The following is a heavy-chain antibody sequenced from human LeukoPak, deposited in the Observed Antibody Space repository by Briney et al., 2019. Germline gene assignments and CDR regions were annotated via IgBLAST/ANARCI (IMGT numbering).Heavy chain of an antibody. D-gene: IGHD2-2*01. CDR3: ASLGYCSSTSCYHSYNWFDP. CDR1: GGTFSSYA. V-gene: IGHV1-69*13. Sequence: GASVKVSCKASGGTFSSYATSWVRQAPGQGPEWMGGIIPIFGTANYAQKFQGRVTITADESTSTAYMELSSLRSEDMAVYYCASLGYCSSTSCYHSYNWFDPWGQGTLVTVSS. J-gene: IGHJ5*02. CDR2: IIPIFGTA.